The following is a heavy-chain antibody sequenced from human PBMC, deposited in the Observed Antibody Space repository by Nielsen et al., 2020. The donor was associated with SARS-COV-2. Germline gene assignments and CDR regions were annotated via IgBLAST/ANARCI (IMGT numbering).Heavy chain of an antibody. V-gene: IGHV3-49*04. CDR2: IRSKAYGGTT. CDR3: ARDWAPGGLGLDY. D-gene: IGHD3-16*01. J-gene: IGHJ4*02. CDR1: GFTFGDYA. Sequence: GESLKISCTASGFTFGDYAMSWVRQAPGKGLEWVGFIRSKAYGGTTEYAASVKGRFTISRDDSKSIAYLQMNSLRAEDTAVYYCARDWAPGGLGLDYWGQGTLVTVSS.